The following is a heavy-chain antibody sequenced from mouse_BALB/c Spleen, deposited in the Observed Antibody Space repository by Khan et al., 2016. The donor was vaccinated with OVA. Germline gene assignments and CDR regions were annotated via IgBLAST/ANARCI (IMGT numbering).Heavy chain of an antibody. CDR3: ERESSYWYFDV. CDR2: INTYTGEP. J-gene: IGHJ1*01. V-gene: IGHV9-1*02. CDR1: GYTFTNYR. D-gene: IGHD1-1*01. Sequence: QIQLVQSGPELKKPGETVKISCKASGYTFTNYRMNWMKQAPGKGLKWMGWINTYTGEPTYADDFKGRFAFSLETSASTAYLQINNLKNEDMATXFCERESSYWYFDVWGAGTTVTVSS.